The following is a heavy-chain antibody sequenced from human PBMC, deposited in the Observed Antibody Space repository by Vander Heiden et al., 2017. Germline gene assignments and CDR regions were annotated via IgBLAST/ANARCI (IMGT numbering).Heavy chain of an antibody. J-gene: IGHJ4*02. CDR1: GFTFSGSP. V-gene: IGHV3-73*02. CDR3: ARRGCSGASCYYDY. CDR2: IRSKANSYAT. D-gene: IGHD2-15*01. Sequence: EVQLVESGGGLVHPGGSLKLSCAASGFTFSGSPMHWVRQASGKGLEWVGRIRSKANSYATTYAASVKGRFTVSRDDSGNTAYLQMNSLQTDDTAVYYCARRGCSGASCYYDYWGQGTLVTVSS.